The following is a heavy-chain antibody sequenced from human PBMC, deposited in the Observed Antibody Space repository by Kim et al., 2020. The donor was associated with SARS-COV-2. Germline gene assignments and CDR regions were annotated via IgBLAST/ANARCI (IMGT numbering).Heavy chain of an antibody. D-gene: IGHD2-15*01. J-gene: IGHJ4*02. Sequence: SVKVSCKASGFTFTSSAVQWVRQARGQRLEWIGWIVVGSGNTNYAQKFQERVTITRDMSTSTAYMELSSLRSEDTAVYYCAAPSGSCSGGSCQTSPLGFDYWGQGTLVTVSS. CDR3: AAPSGSCSGGSCQTSPLGFDY. CDR2: IVVGSGNT. V-gene: IGHV1-58*01. CDR1: GFTFTSSA.